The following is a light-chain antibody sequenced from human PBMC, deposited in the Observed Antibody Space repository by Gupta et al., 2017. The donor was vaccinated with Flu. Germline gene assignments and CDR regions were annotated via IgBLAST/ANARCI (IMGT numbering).Light chain of an antibody. Sequence: EIVLTQSPGTLSLSPGERATLSCSASQSVSSSYLAWYQQKPGQAPRLLIYGASSRATGIPDRFSGSGSGTDFTLTISRLEPEDVAVYYCQQYGSSLWTFGQGTKVEIK. J-gene: IGKJ1*01. CDR1: QSVSSSY. CDR2: GAS. V-gene: IGKV3-20*01. CDR3: QQYGSSLWT.